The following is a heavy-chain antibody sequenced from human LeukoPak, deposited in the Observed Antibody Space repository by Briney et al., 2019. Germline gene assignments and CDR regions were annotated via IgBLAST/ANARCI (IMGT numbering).Heavy chain of an antibody. CDR3: ARLWGRAAAGTYYYYGMDV. D-gene: IGHD6-13*01. V-gene: IGHV4-4*07. J-gene: IGHJ6*02. CDR1: GGSISSYY. Sequence: PSETLSLTCTVSGGSISSYYWSWIRQPAGKGLEWIGRIYTSGSTNYNPSLTSRVTMSVDTSKNQFSLKLTSVTAADTAVYYCARLWGRAAAGTYYYYGMDVWGQGTTVTVSS. CDR2: IYTSGST.